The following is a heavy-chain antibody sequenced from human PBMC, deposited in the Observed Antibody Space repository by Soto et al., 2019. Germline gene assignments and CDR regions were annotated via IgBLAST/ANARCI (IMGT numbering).Heavy chain of an antibody. CDR2: VYYSGTT. CDR3: ARERGNWNNAFDI. J-gene: IGHJ3*02. D-gene: IGHD1-1*01. CDR1: GASISSYY. V-gene: IGHV4-59*01. Sequence: PSETLSLTCSVSGASISSYYWRRIRQPPGKGLEWIGYVYYSGTTTYNPSLQSRVSMSLDTTNSQFSLRLSSVTAADTAVYYCARERGNWNNAFDIWGQGTMVTVSS.